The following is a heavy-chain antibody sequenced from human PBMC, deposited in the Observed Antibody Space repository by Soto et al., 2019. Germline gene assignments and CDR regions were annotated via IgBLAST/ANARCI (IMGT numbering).Heavy chain of an antibody. D-gene: IGHD3-3*01. Sequence: QVQPVQSGAEVKKPGSSVKVSCKASVGTFSSYAISWVRQAPGQGLEWIGGFIPIFGTAHYAQKFQGRVTITADDSTSTAYMERSSLRSESTAMYYCARDQCPTISYNHDHVIDVWGRRTTVTV. CDR2: FIPIFGTA. CDR3: ARDQCPTISYNHDHVIDV. J-gene: IGHJ6*02. V-gene: IGHV1-69*01. CDR1: VGTFSSYA.